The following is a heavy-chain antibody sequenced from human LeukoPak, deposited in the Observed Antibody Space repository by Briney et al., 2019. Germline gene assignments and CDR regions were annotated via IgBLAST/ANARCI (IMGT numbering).Heavy chain of an antibody. CDR1: GGSISSSSYY. CDR3: ARVEDYYGSGSYPVYYFDY. D-gene: IGHD3-10*01. CDR2: IYYSGST. V-gene: IGHV4-39*07. J-gene: IGHJ4*02. Sequence: PSETLSLTCTVSGGSISSSSYYWGWIRQPPGKGLEWIGRIYYSGSTSYNPSLKSRVTISVDTSKNQFSLKLTSVTAADTAVYYCARVEDYYGSGSYPVYYFDYWGQGTLVTVSS.